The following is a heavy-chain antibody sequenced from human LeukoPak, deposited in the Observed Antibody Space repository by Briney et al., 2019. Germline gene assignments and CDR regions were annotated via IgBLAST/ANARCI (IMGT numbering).Heavy chain of an antibody. CDR2: IYYSGST. D-gene: IGHD1-1*01. J-gene: IGHJ4*02. Sequence: SQTLSLTCTVSGGSISSGGYYWSWIRQHPGKGLEWIGYIYYSGSTYYNPSLKSRVTISVDASKNQFSLKLSSVTAADTAVYYCARDNSWNLGGFDYWGQGTLVTVSS. V-gene: IGHV4-31*03. CDR3: ARDNSWNLGGFDY. CDR1: GGSISSGGYY.